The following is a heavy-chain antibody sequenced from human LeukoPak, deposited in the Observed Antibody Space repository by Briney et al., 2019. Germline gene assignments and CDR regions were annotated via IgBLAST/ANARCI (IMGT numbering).Heavy chain of an antibody. CDR3: ARHEDWNYVSPIFDY. V-gene: IGHV4-34*01. J-gene: IGHJ4*02. CDR2: INHSGST. D-gene: IGHD1-7*01. Sequence: SETLSLTCAVYGGSFSGYYWSWIRQPPGKGLEWIGEINHSGSTNYNPSLKSRVTISVDTSKNQFSLKLSSVTAADTAVYYCARHEDWNYVSPIFDYWGQGTLVTVSS. CDR1: GGSFSGYY.